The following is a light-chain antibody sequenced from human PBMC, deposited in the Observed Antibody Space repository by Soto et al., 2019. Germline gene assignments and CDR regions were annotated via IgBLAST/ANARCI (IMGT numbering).Light chain of an antibody. V-gene: IGKV3-15*01. CDR2: GAS. CDR3: QQYNNWPPPIT. CDR1: QSVSSN. J-gene: IGKJ5*01. Sequence: IVMTQSPATLSVSPGERATLSCRASQSVSSNLAWYQQKPGQAPRLLIYGASTRATDIPPRFSGSGSGTEFTLTIDSLQSEDFALYYCQQYNNWPPPITFGQGTRLEIK.